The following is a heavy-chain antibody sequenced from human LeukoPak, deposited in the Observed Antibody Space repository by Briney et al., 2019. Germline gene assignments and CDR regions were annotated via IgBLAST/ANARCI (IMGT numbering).Heavy chain of an antibody. J-gene: IGHJ3*02. CDR3: AKDSGDSSGYLQPDAFDI. CDR1: GFTFSSYA. CDR2: ISGSGGST. V-gene: IGHV3-23*01. D-gene: IGHD3-22*01. Sequence: GGSLRLSCAASGFTFSSYAMSWVRQAPGKGLEWVSAISGSGGSTCYADSVKGRFTISRDNSKNTLYLQMNSLRAEDTAVYYCAKDSGDSSGYLQPDAFDIWGQGTMVTVSS.